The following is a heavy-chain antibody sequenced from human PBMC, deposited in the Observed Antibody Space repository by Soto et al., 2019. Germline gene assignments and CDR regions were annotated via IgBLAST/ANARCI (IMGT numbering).Heavy chain of an antibody. Sequence: PGESLKISCRTSGYRFTSYWIAWVRQMPGKGLEWMGIIFPSDSDTRYSPSFQGQVTISADRSTSTVFLQWASLKASDTAVYYCARDLDASGSYYTDYWGQGTLVTVSS. CDR1: GYRFTSYW. CDR3: ARDLDASGSYYTDY. D-gene: IGHD3-10*01. J-gene: IGHJ4*02. CDR2: IFPSDSDT. V-gene: IGHV5-51*01.